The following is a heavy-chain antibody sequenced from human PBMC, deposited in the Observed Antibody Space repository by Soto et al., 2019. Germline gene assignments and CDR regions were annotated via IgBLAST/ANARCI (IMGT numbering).Heavy chain of an antibody. CDR1: EYTFTSYD. Sequence: GASVKVSCKASEYTFTSYDIHWVRQATGHGLEWMGWMNPNSGNTGYAQKFQGRVTMTRNTSISTAYMELSSLRSEDKAVYYCARRRGLSYWSGGSYYSYGMDVWGPGTTVAVFS. CDR3: ARRRGLSYWSGGSYYSYGMDV. D-gene: IGHD2-15*01. V-gene: IGHV1-8*01. CDR2: MNPNSGNT. J-gene: IGHJ6*01.